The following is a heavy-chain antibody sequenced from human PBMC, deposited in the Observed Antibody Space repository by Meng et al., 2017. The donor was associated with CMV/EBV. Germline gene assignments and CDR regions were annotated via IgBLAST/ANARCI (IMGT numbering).Heavy chain of an antibody. J-gene: IGHJ4*02. Sequence: GSLRLSCAVYGWSFSGYYWSWIRQPPGKGLEWIGEINHSGSTNYNPSLKSRVTISVDTSKNQFSLKLSSVTAADTAVYYCARGPRMATIDYFDYWGQGTLVTVSS. CDR3: ARGPRMATIDYFDY. D-gene: IGHD5-24*01. CDR2: INHSGST. V-gene: IGHV4-34*01. CDR1: GWSFSGYY.